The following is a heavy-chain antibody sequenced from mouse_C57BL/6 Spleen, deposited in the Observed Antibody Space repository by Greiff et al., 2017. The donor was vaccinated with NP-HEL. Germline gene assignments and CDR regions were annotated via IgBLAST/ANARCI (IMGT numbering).Heavy chain of an antibody. Sequence: VMLVESGPELVKPGASVKISCKASGYAFSSSWMNWVKQRPGKGLEWIGRIYPGDGDTNYNGKFKGKATLTADKSSSTASMQLSSLTSEDSAVYFCARVSLYAMDYWGQGTSVTVSS. D-gene: IGHD6-2*01. CDR3: ARVSLYAMDY. V-gene: IGHV1-82*01. CDR2: IYPGDGDT. J-gene: IGHJ4*01. CDR1: GYAFSSSW.